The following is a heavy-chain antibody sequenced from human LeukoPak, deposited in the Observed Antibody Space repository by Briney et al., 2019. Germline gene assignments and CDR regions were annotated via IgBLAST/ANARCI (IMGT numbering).Heavy chain of an antibody. Sequence: SETLSLTCTVSGGSISSYYWSWIRQPPGKGLEWIGYIYYSGSTNYNPSLKSRVTISVDTSKNQFSLKLSSVTAADTAVYYCARVHASSGCWDYWGQGTLVTVSS. CDR1: GGSISSYY. CDR3: ARVHASSGCWDY. CDR2: IYYSGST. V-gene: IGHV4-59*01. D-gene: IGHD3-22*01. J-gene: IGHJ4*02.